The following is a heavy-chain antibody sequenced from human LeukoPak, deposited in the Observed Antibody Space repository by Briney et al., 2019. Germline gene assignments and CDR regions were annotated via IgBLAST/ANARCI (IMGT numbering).Heavy chain of an antibody. V-gene: IGHV1-45*02. D-gene: IGHD5-18*01. CDR2: ITPFNGNT. J-gene: IGHJ6*02. Sequence: SVKVSCKASGYTFTYRYLHWVQQAPGQALEWMGWITPFNGNTNYAQKFQDRVTITRDRSMSTAYMELSSLRSEDTAMYYCASHVDTAMVSYCYYGMDVWGQGTTVTVSS. CDR3: ASHVDTAMVSYCYYGMDV. CDR1: GYTFTYRY.